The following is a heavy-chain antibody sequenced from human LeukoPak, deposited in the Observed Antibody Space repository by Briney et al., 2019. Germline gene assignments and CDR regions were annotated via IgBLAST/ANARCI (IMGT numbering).Heavy chain of an antibody. CDR3: ARTPLYDYAQGSIDY. J-gene: IGHJ4*02. V-gene: IGHV1-18*01. D-gene: IGHD2-2*01. CDR2: ISAYNGNT. Sequence: GASVKVSCKASGYTFTSYGISWVRQAPGQGLEWMGWISAYNGNTNYAQKLQGRVTMTTDTSTSTAYMELRSLRSDDTAVYYCARTPLYDYAQGSIDYWGQGTLVTVSS. CDR1: GYTFTSYG.